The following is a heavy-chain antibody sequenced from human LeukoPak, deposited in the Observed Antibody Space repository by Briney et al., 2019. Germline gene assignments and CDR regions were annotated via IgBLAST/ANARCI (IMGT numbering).Heavy chain of an antibody. V-gene: IGHV1-2*02. Sequence: GASVKVSCKASGYTFTGYYIHWVRQAPGQGLEWMGWINPNSGGTNYAQNFQGRVTMTRDTSISTVYMELSRLTSDDTAVYYCARDPWALGTFDIWGQGTMVTVSS. D-gene: IGHD2-15*01. CDR3: ARDPWALGTFDI. CDR2: INPNSGGT. J-gene: IGHJ3*02. CDR1: GYTFTGYY.